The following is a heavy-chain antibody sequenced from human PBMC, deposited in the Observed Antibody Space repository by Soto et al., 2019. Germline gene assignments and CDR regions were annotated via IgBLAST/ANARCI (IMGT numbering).Heavy chain of an antibody. D-gene: IGHD6-6*01. CDR1: GFTFSSYA. J-gene: IGHJ6*02. CDR2: ISYDGSNK. CDR3: ARERREYSSSSFLPPNYYYYGMDV. V-gene: IGHV3-30-3*01. Sequence: QVPLVESGGGVVQPGRSLRLSCAASGFTFSSYAMHWVRQAPGKGLEWVAVISYDGSNKYYADSVKGRFTISRDNSKNTLYLQMNSLRAEDTAVYYCARERREYSSSSFLPPNYYYYGMDVWGQGTTVTVSS.